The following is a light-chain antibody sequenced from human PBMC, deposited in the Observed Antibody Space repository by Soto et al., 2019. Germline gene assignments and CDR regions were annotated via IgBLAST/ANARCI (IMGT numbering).Light chain of an antibody. V-gene: IGLV2-14*01. CDR3: SSYTNINTRACV. Sequence: QSVLTQPASVSGSPGRSITISCTGTSGDIGSYNRVSWYQQHPGKAPKLITYEVTDRPSGVSNRFSGSKSGNTASLTISGLQAEDEAEYYCSSYTNINTRACVFGTGTKVTVL. J-gene: IGLJ1*01. CDR2: EVT. CDR1: SGDIGSYNR.